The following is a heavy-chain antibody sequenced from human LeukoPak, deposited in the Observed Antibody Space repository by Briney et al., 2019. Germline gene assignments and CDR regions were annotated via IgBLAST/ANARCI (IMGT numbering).Heavy chain of an antibody. V-gene: IGHV4-59*01. J-gene: IGHJ6*02. D-gene: IGHD2/OR15-2a*01. CDR1: GGSISSYH. CDR3: ARESLSGNYYGMDV. Sequence: PSETLSLTCAVSGGSISSYHWSWIRQPPGKGLEWLGYIYYSGSTNYNPSLKSQVTISIDTSKNQFSLKLSSVTAADTAVYYCARESLSGNYYGMDVWGQGTTVTVSS. CDR2: IYYSGST.